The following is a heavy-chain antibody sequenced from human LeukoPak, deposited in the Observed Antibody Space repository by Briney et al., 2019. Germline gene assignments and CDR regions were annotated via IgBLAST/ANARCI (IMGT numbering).Heavy chain of an antibody. CDR1: GFTFSSYA. CDR3: ARDLVGGKNWNRNWFDP. J-gene: IGHJ5*02. D-gene: IGHD1-1*01. CDR2: ISYDGSNK. Sequence: GGSLRLSCAASGFTFSSYAMHWVRQAPGKGLEWVAVISYDGSNKYYADSVKGRFTISRDNSKNTLYLQMNSLRAEDTAVYYCARDLVGGKNWNRNWFDPWGQGTLVTVSS. V-gene: IGHV3-30*04.